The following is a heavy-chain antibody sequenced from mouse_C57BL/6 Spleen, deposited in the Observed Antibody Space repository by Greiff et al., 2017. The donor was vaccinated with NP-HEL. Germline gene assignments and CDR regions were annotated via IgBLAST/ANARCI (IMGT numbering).Heavy chain of an antibody. V-gene: IGHV1-82*01. CDR1: GYAFSSSW. J-gene: IGHJ4*01. D-gene: IGHD2-3*01. Sequence: QVQLQQSGPELVKPGASVKISCKASGYAFSSSWMNWVKQRPGKGLEWIGRIYPGDGDPHYNGQFKDKHTLTAAKTASTADMQLSSLTCEDAAVSVCARMGANDDAMDYGGQGTSVTVSS. CDR3: ARMGANDDAMDY. CDR2: IYPGDGDP.